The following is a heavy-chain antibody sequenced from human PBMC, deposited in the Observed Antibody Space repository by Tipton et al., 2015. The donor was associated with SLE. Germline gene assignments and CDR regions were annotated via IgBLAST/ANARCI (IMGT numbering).Heavy chain of an antibody. D-gene: IGHD4-17*01. CDR2: IWYDGSNK. J-gene: IGHJ6*02. CDR3: AKDRDTVTSICYYGMYV. Sequence: SLRLSCAASGFTFSSYGMHWVRQAPGKGLEWVAVIWYDGSNKYYADSVKGRFTISRDNSKNTLYLQMNSLRAEDTAVYYCAKDRDTVTSICYYGMYVWGQGTTVTVSS. V-gene: IGHV3-33*06. CDR1: GFTFSSYG.